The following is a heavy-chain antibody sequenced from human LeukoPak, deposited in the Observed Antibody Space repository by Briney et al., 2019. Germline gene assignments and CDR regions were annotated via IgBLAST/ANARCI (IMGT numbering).Heavy chain of an antibody. CDR1: GFTFSSYA. V-gene: IGHV3-23*01. CDR3: AKSKEDCCGSFDP. Sequence: GGSLRLSCAASGFTFSSYAMSWVRQAPGRGLEWVSAISGSYTSYYADSVKGRFTISRDNSKNTLYLQMNSLRAEDTALYYCAKSKEDCCGSFDPWGQGTLVTVSS. D-gene: IGHD2-15*01. CDR2: ISGSYTS. J-gene: IGHJ5*02.